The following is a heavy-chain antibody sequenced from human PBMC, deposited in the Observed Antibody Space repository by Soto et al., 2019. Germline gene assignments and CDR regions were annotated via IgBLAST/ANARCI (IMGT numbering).Heavy chain of an antibody. J-gene: IGHJ4*02. V-gene: IGHV1-46*01. Sequence: ASVKVSCKTSGYPFTDYFIHWVRQAPGQGLEWMGIISLYHHSTSYAQKFQGRLTVTADTSTTTVYMDLSSLTSEDSAVYWCARELYSCGGDCPYYMDYWGQGTLVTVS. CDR3: ARELYSCGGDCPYYMDY. CDR1: GYPFTDYF. D-gene: IGHD2-21*02. CDR2: ISLYHHST.